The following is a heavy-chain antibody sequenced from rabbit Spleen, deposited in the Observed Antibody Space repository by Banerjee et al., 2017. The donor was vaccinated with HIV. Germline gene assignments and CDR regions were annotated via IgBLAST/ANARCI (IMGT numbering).Heavy chain of an antibody. D-gene: IGHD6-1*01. CDR1: GFTLSSYW. V-gene: IGHV1S45*01. CDR2: VNGGGSGTT. J-gene: IGHJ4*01. Sequence: QQQLEESGGGQVKPGGTLTLSCKASGFTLSSYWIWWVRQAPGKGLEWIACVNGGGSGTTHYATWAKGRFTVSKTSSTTVTLQVTSLTAADTATYFCARAANFDRYATDRGLWGPGTLVTVS. CDR3: ARAANFDRYATDRGL.